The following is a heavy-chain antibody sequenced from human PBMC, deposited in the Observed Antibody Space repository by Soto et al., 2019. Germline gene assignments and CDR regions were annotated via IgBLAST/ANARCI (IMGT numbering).Heavy chain of an antibody. Sequence: LRLCCAASGFTFSSYGMHWVRQAPGKGLEWVAVIWYDGSNKYYADSVKGRFTISRDNSKNTLYLQMNSLRAEDTAVYYCAGCSSTSDYAFDIWGQGTMVTVSS. CDR2: IWYDGSNK. CDR1: GFTFSSYG. V-gene: IGHV3-33*01. CDR3: AGCSSTSDYAFDI. J-gene: IGHJ3*02. D-gene: IGHD2-2*01.